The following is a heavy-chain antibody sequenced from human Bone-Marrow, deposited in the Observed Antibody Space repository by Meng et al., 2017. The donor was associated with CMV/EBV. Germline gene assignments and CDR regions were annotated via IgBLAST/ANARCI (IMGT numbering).Heavy chain of an antibody. CDR3: AAAESSSWYPTSYYYYYGMDV. CDR2: IVVGSGNT. J-gene: IGHJ6*02. D-gene: IGHD6-13*01. CDR1: GFTFTSSA. Sequence: SVKVSCKASGFTFTSSAVQWVRQARGQRLEWIGWIVVGSGNTNYAQKFQERVTITRDMSTSTAYMELSSLRSEDTAVYYCAAAESSSWYPTSYYYYYGMDVWGQGPTVTVYS. V-gene: IGHV1-58*01.